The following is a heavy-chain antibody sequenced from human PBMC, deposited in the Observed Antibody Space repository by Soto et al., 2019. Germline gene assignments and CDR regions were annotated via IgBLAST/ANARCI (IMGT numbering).Heavy chain of an antibody. Sequence: GGSLRLSCAASGFTFSSYWMGWVRQAPGMGLEWVANINQDASDKNYVDSVRGRFTISRDNAKNSLYLQMNSLRAEDTAVYYCARDDSGALDYWGQGTLVTVSS. J-gene: IGHJ4*02. CDR1: GFTFSSYW. CDR2: INQDASDK. V-gene: IGHV3-7*03. D-gene: IGHD6-19*01. CDR3: ARDDSGALDY.